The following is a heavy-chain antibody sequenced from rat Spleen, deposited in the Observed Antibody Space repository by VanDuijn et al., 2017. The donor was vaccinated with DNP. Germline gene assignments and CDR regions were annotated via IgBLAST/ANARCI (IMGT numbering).Heavy chain of an antibody. CDR1: GFTFSDYN. J-gene: IGHJ2*01. V-gene: IGHV5S10*01. CDR2: IGSTGGST. Sequence: EVQLVESGGGLVQPGRSLKLSCAASGFTFSDYNMAWVRQAPKKGLEWVATIGSTGGSTYYRNSVEGRFSISRDNAKNTLYLQMDSLRSEDTATYYCTTDIDYFHYWGQGVMVTVSS. CDR3: TTDIDYFHY.